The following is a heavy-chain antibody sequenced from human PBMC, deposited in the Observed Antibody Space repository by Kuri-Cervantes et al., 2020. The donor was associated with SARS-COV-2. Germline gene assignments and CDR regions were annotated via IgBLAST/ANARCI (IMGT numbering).Heavy chain of an antibody. J-gene: IGHJ4*02. Sequence: GGSLRLSCAASGFTFSSYAMSWVRQAPGKGLEWVAFIRYDGSNKYYADSVKGRFTISRDNSKNTLYLQMNSLRAEDTAVYYCARDLRLGKSLDYWGQGTLVTVSS. CDR1: GFTFSSYA. V-gene: IGHV3-30*02. CDR3: ARDLRLGKSLDY. CDR2: IRYDGSNK. D-gene: IGHD7-27*01.